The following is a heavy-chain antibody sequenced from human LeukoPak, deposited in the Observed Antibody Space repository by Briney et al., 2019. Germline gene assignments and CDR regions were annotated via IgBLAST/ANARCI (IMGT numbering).Heavy chain of an antibody. CDR1: GFTFTSSA. Sequence: SVKVSCKASGFTFTSSAVQWVRQARGQRLEWIGWIVVGSGNTNYAQKFQERVTITRDMSTSTAYMELSSLRSEDTAVYYCAAYRVTMVRGVIGSYYYMDVWGKGTTVTVSS. CDR3: AAYRVTMVRGVIGSYYYMDV. J-gene: IGHJ6*03. D-gene: IGHD3-10*01. CDR2: IVVGSGNT. V-gene: IGHV1-58*01.